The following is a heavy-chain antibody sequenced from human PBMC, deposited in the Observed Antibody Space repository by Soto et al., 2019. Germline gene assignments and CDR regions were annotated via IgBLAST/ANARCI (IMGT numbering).Heavy chain of an antibody. CDR1: GGSFSGYY. V-gene: IGHV4-34*01. CDR2: INHSGST. D-gene: IGHD1-26*01. Sequence: SETLSLTCAVYGGSFSGYYWSWIRQPPGKGLEWIGEINHSGSTNCNPSLKSRVTISVDTSKNQFSLKLSSVTAADTAVYYCARAQELPQVTLRADWFDPWGQGTLVTVSS. J-gene: IGHJ5*02. CDR3: ARAQELPQVTLRADWFDP.